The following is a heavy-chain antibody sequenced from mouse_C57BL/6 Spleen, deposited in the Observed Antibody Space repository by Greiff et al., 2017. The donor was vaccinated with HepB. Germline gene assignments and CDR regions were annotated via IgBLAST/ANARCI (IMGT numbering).Heavy chain of an antibody. D-gene: IGHD2-2*01. CDR1: GYTFTDYY. CDR2: INPNNGGT. V-gene: IGHV1-26*01. CDR3: ASGGVTTDWYFDV. J-gene: IGHJ1*03. Sequence: EVQLQQSGPELVKPGASVKISCKASGYTFTDYYMNWVKQSHGKSLEWIGDINPNNGGTSYNQKFKGKATLTVDKSSSTAYMELRSLTSEDSAVYYCASGGVTTDWYFDVWGTGTTVTVSS.